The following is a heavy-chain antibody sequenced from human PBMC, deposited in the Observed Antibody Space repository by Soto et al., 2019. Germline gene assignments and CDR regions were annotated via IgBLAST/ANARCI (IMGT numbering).Heavy chain of an antibody. Sequence: SVKVSCKASGDTFSSYTISWVRQAPGQGLERMGRIIPILGIANYAQKFQGRVTITADKSTSTAYMELSSLRSEDTAVYYCAAYKRYSDWPTPRCGQGTRVTVAS. CDR1: GDTFSSYT. V-gene: IGHV1-69*02. J-gene: IGHJ4*02. CDR3: AAYKRYSDWPTPR. CDR2: IIPILGIA. D-gene: IGHD3-9*01.